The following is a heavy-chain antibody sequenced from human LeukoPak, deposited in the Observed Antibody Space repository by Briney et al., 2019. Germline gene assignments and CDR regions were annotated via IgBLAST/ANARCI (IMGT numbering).Heavy chain of an antibody. CDR2: INHSGST. V-gene: IGHV4-34*01. D-gene: IGHD2-15*01. CDR1: GGSFSGYY. CDR3: ARRVVVVAARPHKYFDY. Sequence: SETLSLTCAVYGGSFSGYYWGWIRQPPGKGLEWIGEINHSGSTNYNPSLKSRVIISVDTSKNQFSLKLSSVTAADTAVYYCARRVVVVAARPHKYFDYWGQGTLVTVSS. J-gene: IGHJ4*02.